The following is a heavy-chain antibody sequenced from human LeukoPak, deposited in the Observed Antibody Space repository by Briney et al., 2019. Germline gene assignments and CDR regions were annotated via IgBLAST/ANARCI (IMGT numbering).Heavy chain of an antibody. V-gene: IGHV1-2*02. Sequence: ASVKVSCKASGYTFTGYYIHWVRQAPGQGLEWMGWINPNSGGTNYAQKFQGRVTMTRDTSISTAYMELSRLRSDDTAVYYCAREEWTVTTMDVWGKGTTVTVSS. J-gene: IGHJ6*04. CDR1: GYTFTGYY. CDR2: INPNSGGT. CDR3: AREEWTVTTMDV. D-gene: IGHD4-17*01.